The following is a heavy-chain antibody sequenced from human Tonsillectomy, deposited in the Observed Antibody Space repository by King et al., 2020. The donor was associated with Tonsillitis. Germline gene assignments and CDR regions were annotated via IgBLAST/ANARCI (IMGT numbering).Heavy chain of an antibody. D-gene: IGHD6-19*01. CDR1: GGTFSNYA. Sequence: VQLVQSGAEVKKPGSSVKVSCKASGGTFSNYAISWVRQAPGQGLEWMGGIIPIFGTANYAQKFQGRVTIIADNFMSTAYMELSSLRSDDTAMYYCARDVQGIAVHGGAFDIWGQGTMVTVSS. CDR2: IIPIFGTA. CDR3: ARDVQGIAVHGGAFDI. V-gene: IGHV1-69*06. J-gene: IGHJ3*02.